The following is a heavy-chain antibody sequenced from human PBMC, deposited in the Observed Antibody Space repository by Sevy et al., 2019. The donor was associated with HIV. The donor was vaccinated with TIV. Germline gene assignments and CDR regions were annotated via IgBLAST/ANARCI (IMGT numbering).Heavy chain of an antibody. J-gene: IGHJ6*02. Sequence: GGSLRLSCAASGFTFSRYWMSWVRQAPGKGLEWVANIKQDGSEKYYVDSVKGRFTISRDNAKKSLFVQLNSLRAEDTAVYYCARNRDDSSSFGMDVWGQGTTVTVSS. D-gene: IGHD2-15*01. CDR2: IKQDGSEK. CDR1: GFTFSRYW. V-gene: IGHV3-7*01. CDR3: ARNRDDSSSFGMDV.